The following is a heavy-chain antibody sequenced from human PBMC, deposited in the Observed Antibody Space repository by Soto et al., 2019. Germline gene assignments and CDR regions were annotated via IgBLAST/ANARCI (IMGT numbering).Heavy chain of an antibody. J-gene: IGHJ4*02. Sequence: SETLSLTCTVSGGSISSYYWSWIRQPTGKGLEWIWRIYTSGSTNYNPSLKSRVTISVDTSKNQFSLKLSSVTAADTAVYYCERGGKGTGYSSSWYGYCGQGTLVPVSS. CDR1: GGSISSYY. CDR3: ERGGKGTGYSSSWYGY. CDR2: IYTSGST. D-gene: IGHD6-13*01. V-gene: IGHV4-4*07.